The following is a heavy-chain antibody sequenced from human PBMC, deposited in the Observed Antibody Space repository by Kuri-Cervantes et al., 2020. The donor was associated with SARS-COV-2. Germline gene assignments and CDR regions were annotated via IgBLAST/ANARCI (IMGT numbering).Heavy chain of an antibody. D-gene: IGHD3-16*01. CDR3: ARESGGGAFDI. J-gene: IGHJ3*02. Sequence: LRLSCTVSGGSISSGSYYWSWIRQPAGKGLEWIGYIYTSGSTNYNPSLKSRVTISVDTSKNQFSLKLSSVTAADTAVYYCARESGGGAFDIWGQGTMVTVSS. CDR1: GGSISSGSYY. V-gene: IGHV4-61*09. CDR2: IYTSGST.